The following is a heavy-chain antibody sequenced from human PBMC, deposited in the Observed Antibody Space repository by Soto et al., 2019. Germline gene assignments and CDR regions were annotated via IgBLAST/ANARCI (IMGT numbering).Heavy chain of an antibody. CDR2: IDPSDSYT. J-gene: IGHJ5*02. Sequence: QVPGKGLEWMGRIDPSDSYTNYSPSFQGHVTISADKSISTAYLQWSSLKASDTAMYYCARHKMEEDTAIDWFDPWGQGTLFTVSS. D-gene: IGHD5-18*01. CDR3: ARHKMEEDTAIDWFDP. V-gene: IGHV5-10-1*01.